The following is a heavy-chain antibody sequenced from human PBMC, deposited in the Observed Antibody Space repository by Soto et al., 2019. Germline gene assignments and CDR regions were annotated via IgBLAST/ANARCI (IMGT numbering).Heavy chain of an antibody. CDR1: GFTFSSYW. V-gene: IGHV3-7*02. Sequence: GGSLRLSCAASGFTFSSYWMSWVRQAPGKGLEWVANIKQEASEKYYVDSVRGRFTISRDNPKTSLYLQMNSLRAEDTVVYYCARHGGYSFDYWGQGTQVTVSS. CDR3: ARHGGYSFDY. J-gene: IGHJ4*02. CDR2: IKQEASEK. D-gene: IGHD2-15*01.